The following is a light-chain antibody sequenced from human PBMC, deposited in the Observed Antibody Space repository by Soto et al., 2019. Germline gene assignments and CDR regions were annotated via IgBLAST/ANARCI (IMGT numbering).Light chain of an antibody. J-gene: IGKJ4*01. Sequence: ETVLAQYPGTLSLPPGERATVSCRASQSVSNYLAWYQQKPGQAPRLLIYEASNRASGIPARFSGRGSGTDFTVSFGGLESLHFPFYYCRGRTNWRLAFDGGTKVDIK. V-gene: IGKV3-11*01. CDR1: QSVSNY. CDR3: RGRTNWRLA. CDR2: EAS.